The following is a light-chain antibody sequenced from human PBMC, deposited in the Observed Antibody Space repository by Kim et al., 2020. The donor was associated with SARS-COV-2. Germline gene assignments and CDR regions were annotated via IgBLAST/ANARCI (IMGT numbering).Light chain of an antibody. CDR2: DAS. Sequence: ETVMTQSPATLSVSLGERVTLSCRASQSVSSKLAWYQQKPGQAPRLLIYDASTRATGVPARFSGSGSGTEFTLTISSLQSEDFAVYYCQQYDDWPPWTFGQGTKVDIK. V-gene: IGKV3-15*01. J-gene: IGKJ1*01. CDR3: QQYDDWPPWT. CDR1: QSVSSK.